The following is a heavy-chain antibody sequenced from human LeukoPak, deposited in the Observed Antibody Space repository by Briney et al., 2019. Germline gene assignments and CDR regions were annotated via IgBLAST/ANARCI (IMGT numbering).Heavy chain of an antibody. CDR2: IYPGDSDT. Sequence: GESLQISCKGSGYTFTSYWIGWVRQMPGKGLEWMGIIYPGDSDTRYSPSFQGQVTISVDKSISTAYLQWSSLKASDTATYYCARDYGSGTYRDAFGIWGQGTMVTVSS. J-gene: IGHJ3*02. V-gene: IGHV5-51*01. CDR3: ARDYGSGTYRDAFGI. CDR1: GYTFTSYW. D-gene: IGHD3-10*01.